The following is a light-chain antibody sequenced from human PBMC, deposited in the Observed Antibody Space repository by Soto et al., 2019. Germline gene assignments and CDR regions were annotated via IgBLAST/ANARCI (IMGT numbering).Light chain of an antibody. CDR1: SSDVGGYNY. J-gene: IGLJ3*02. CDR3: KSYTGINNWV. Sequence: QSVLTQPPSASGSPGQSVTISCTGTSSDVGGYNYVSWYQQHPGKAPKVMIYEVNKRLSGVPDRFSGSKSGNTASLTVSGLQAEDEADYFCKSYTGINNWVFGGGTKVTVL. CDR2: EVN. V-gene: IGLV2-8*01.